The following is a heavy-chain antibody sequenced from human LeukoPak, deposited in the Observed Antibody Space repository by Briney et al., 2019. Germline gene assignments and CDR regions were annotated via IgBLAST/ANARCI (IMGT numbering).Heavy chain of an antibody. CDR1: GGSISTYY. Sequence: SGTLSLTCTVSGGSISTYYWSWIRQPPGKGLEWIGYIYYTGITNYNPSLKSRVTISIDTSKNQFSLNMTSVTAVDTAVYYCAKAPRLLDVWGKGTTVTVSS. CDR3: AKAPRLLDV. D-gene: IGHD2/OR15-2a*01. V-gene: IGHV4-59*01. J-gene: IGHJ6*04. CDR2: IYYTGIT.